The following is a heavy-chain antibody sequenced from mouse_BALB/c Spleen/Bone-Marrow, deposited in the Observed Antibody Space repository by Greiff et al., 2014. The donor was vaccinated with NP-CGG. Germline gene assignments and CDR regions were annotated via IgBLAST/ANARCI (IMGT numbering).Heavy chain of an antibody. CDR2: IHYSGTT. Sequence: VQLQQSGPDLVKPSQSLSLTCTVTGYSITSYYSWHWTRQFPGNKLEWMGYIHYSGTTVYNPSLKSRISITRDTSNNQFFLQLNSVTTEDTATYYCARFAGTPYTMDYWGQGTSVTVSS. D-gene: IGHD4-1*01. CDR3: ARFAGTPYTMDY. J-gene: IGHJ4*01. V-gene: IGHV3-1*02. CDR1: GYSITSYYS.